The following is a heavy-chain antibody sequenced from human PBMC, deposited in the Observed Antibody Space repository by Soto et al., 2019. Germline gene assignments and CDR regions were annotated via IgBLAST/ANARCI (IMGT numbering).Heavy chain of an antibody. Sequence: QVQLVQSGAEVKKPGASVKVSCKASGYTFANYAIQWVRQAPGQRLEWMGWINAGNGNIEYSQRFQGRVTITRDTSATTVYMELSSLRSEHTAVYYCATHILTGYYYYFYMDVWGKGTTVTVSS. D-gene: IGHD3-9*01. CDR2: INAGNGNI. V-gene: IGHV1-3*01. J-gene: IGHJ6*03. CDR3: ATHILTGYYYYFYMDV. CDR1: GYTFANYA.